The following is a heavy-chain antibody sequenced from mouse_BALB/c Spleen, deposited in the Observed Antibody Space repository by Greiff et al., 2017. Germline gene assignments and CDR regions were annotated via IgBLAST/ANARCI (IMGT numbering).Heavy chain of an antibody. CDR1: GFTFSDYY. CDR2: ISDGGSYT. D-gene: IGHD1-1*01. CDR3: ARDPPTTVVDNWYFDV. J-gene: IGHJ1*01. Sequence: EVKLMESGGGLVKPGGSLNLSCAASGFTFSDYYMYWVRQTPEKRLEWVATISDGGSYTYYPDSVKGRFTISRDNAKNNLYLQMSSLKSEDTAMYYCARDPPTTVVDNWYFDVWGAGTTVTVSS. V-gene: IGHV5-4*02.